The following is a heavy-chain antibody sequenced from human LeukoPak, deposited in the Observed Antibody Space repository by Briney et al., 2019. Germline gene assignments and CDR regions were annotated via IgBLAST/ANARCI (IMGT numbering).Heavy chain of an antibody. Sequence: GGSLRLSCAASGFTVSSNYMSWVRQAPGKGLEWVSVIYSGGSTYYADSVKGRFTISRDNSKNTLYLRMNSLRAEDTAVYYCARGPGGSYSDAFDIWGQGTMVTVSS. CDR1: GFTVSSNY. J-gene: IGHJ3*02. V-gene: IGHV3-53*01. D-gene: IGHD1-26*01. CDR3: ARGPGGSYSDAFDI. CDR2: IYSGGST.